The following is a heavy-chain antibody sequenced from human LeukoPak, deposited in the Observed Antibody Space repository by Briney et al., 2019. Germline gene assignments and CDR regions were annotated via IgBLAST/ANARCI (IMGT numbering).Heavy chain of an antibody. V-gene: IGHV3-7*04. CDR2: IKQDGSEK. CDR1: GFTFSNYW. J-gene: IGHJ4*02. CDR3: ARSSGSYRPFDS. Sequence: GGSLRLSCAASGFTFSNYWMSWVRQAPGKGLEWVASIKQDGSEKYYVDSVKGRFTISRDNAKNSQYLQMTSLRAQDTGIYYCARSSGSYRPFDSWGQGTLVIVSS. D-gene: IGHD3-22*01.